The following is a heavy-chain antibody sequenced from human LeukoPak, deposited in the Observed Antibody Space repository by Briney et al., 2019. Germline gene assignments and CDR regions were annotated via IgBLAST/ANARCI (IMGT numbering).Heavy chain of an antibody. CDR1: GFTFSSYG. D-gene: IGHD2-2*02. CDR3: AKMGSASCYTELDD. CDR2: ISYDGSNK. J-gene: IGHJ4*02. Sequence: GRSLRLSCAASGFTFSSYGMHWVRQAPGKGLEWVAVISYDGSNKYYADSVKGRFTISRDNSKNTLYLQMISLRTEDTAVYYCAKMGSASCYTELDDWGQGTLVTVSS. V-gene: IGHV3-30*18.